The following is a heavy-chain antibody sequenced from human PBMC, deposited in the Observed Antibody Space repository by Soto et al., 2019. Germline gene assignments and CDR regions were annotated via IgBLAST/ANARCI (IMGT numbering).Heavy chain of an antibody. V-gene: IGHV3-23*01. J-gene: IGHJ4*02. CDR2: ISGSGGST. Sequence: PGGSLRLSCAASGFTFSSYAMSWVRQAPGRGLEWVSAISGSGGSTYYADSVKGRFTISRDNSKNTLYLQMNSLRAEDTAVYYCAQGQGDGRGDYFDYWGQGTLVTVSS. D-gene: IGHD3-10*01. CDR1: GFTFSSYA. CDR3: AQGQGDGRGDYFDY.